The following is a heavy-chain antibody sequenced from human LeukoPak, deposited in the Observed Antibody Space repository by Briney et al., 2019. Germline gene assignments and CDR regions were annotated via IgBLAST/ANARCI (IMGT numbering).Heavy chain of an antibody. J-gene: IGHJ4*02. D-gene: IGHD3-22*01. CDR1: GGSFSGYY. CDR3: ARTYYDSSGYSRPLDY. V-gene: IGHV4-34*01. CDR2: INHSGST. Sequence: SETLSLTCAVYGGSFSGYYWSWIRQPPGKGLEWIGGINHSGSTNYNPSLKSRVTISVDTSKNQFSLKLSSVTAADTAVYYCARTYYDSSGYSRPLDYWGQGTLVTVSS.